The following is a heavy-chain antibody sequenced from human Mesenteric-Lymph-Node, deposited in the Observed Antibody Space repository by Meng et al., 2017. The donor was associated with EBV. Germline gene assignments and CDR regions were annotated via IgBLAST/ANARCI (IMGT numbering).Heavy chain of an antibody. Sequence: QGQVVQSGAEVKKPXXXXRXSCKPSGYSFTNYGISWVRLAPGQGLEWMGLISAYNGDTNYAQKFQGRVTMTTDTSTGTAYMELGSLRSDDTAVYYCAREGGYYYNYDYWGQGTLVTVSS. V-gene: IGHV1-18*01. J-gene: IGHJ4*02. CDR3: AREGGYYYNYDY. CDR1: GYSFTNYG. CDR2: ISAYNGDT. D-gene: IGHD3-22*01.